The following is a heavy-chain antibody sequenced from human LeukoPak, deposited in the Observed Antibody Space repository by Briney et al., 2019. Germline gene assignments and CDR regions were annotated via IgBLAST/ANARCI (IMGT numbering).Heavy chain of an antibody. CDR3: ARRSSFSGSWYYYYYMDV. Sequence: ASVKVSCKSSGYTFTSYDINWVRQATGQGLEWMGWMNPNSGNTGYAQKFQGRVTMIRNTSISTAYMELSSLRSEDTAVYYCARRSSFSGSWYYYYYMDVWGKGTTVTVSS. J-gene: IGHJ6*03. D-gene: IGHD1-1*01. CDR2: MNPNSGNT. V-gene: IGHV1-8*01. CDR1: GYTFTSYD.